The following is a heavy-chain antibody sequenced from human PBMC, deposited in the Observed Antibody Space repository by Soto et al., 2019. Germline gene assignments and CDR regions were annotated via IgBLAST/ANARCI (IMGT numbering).Heavy chain of an antibody. CDR3: AREVASSSWYGGFDY. J-gene: IGHJ4*02. CDR1: GGTFSSYA. V-gene: IGHV1-69*12. Sequence: QVQLVQSGAEVKKPGSSVKVSCKASGGTFSSYAISWVRQAPGQGLEWMGGIIPMFGTANYAQKFQGRITIXXDXYKXTAYMEQSSLRSEDTAVYYCAREVASSSWYGGFDYWGQGTLVTGSS. CDR2: IIPMFGTA. D-gene: IGHD6-13*01.